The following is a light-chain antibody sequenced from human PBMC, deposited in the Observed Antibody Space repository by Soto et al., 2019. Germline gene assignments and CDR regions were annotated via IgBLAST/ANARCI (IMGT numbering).Light chain of an antibody. V-gene: IGLV2-8*01. CDR3: SSYGGSNNLV. Sequence: QSALTQFASVSGSPGQSITISCTGTSIDVGAYNYVSWYQQHPGKAPKLMIYEVNKRPSGVPDRFSGSKSGNTASLTVSGLQAEDEADYYCSSYGGSNNLVFGGGTKVTVL. J-gene: IGLJ2*01. CDR2: EVN. CDR1: SIDVGAYNY.